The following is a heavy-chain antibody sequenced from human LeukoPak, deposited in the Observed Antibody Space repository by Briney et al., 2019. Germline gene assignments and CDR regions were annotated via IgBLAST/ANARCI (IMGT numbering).Heavy chain of an antibody. V-gene: IGHV1-18*01. CDR3: ARDRAVLRFLEPPLDP. J-gene: IGHJ5*02. Sequence: ASVKVSCKASGGTFSSYAISWVRQAPGQGLEWMGWISAYNGNTNYAQKLQGRVTMTTDTSTSTAYMELRSLRSDDTAVYYCARDRAVLRFLEPPLDPWGQGTLVTVSS. D-gene: IGHD3-3*01. CDR1: GGTFSSYA. CDR2: ISAYNGNT.